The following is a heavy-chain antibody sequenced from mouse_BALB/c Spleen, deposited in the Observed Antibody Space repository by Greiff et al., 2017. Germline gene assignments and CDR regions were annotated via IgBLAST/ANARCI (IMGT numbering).Heavy chain of an antibody. CDR2: INPSNGGT. V-gene: IGHV1S81*02. D-gene: IGHD1-1*01. Sequence: LVESGAELVKPGASVKLSCKASGYTFTSYYMYWVKQRPGQGLEWIGEINPSNGGTNFNEKFKSKATLTVDKSSSTAYMQLSSLTSEDSAVYYCTRSYYYGSSFDDWGQGTTLTVAS. CDR3: TRSYYYGSSFDD. J-gene: IGHJ2*01. CDR1: GYTFTSYY.